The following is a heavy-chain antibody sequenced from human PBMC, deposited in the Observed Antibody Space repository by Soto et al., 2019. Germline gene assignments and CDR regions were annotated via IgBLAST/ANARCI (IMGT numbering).Heavy chain of an antibody. Sequence: GGSLRLSCAASGFTFSSYWMRWVRQAPGKGLVWVSRINSDGSSTSYADSVKGRFTISRDNAKNTLYLQMNSLRAEDTAVYYCARMRSYSSSSFFLDYWGQGTLVTVSS. CDR3: ARMRSYSSSSFFLDY. D-gene: IGHD6-6*01. CDR2: INSDGSST. CDR1: GFTFSSYW. V-gene: IGHV3-74*01. J-gene: IGHJ4*02.